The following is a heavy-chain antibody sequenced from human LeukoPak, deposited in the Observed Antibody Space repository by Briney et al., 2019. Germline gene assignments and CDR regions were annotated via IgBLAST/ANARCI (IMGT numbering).Heavy chain of an antibody. CDR1: GFTFNIYE. J-gene: IGHJ5*02. V-gene: IGHV3-48*03. CDR3: ARGDWWATTIVDL. CDR2: TSTSDSTI. D-gene: IGHD1-26*01. Sequence: PGGSLRLSCAASGFTFNIYEFNWVRQAPGKGLEWVSYTSTSDSTIYYADSVKGRFTISRDNAKNSLYLQMNSLRLEDTAIYYCARGDWWATTIVDLWGQGTLVTVSS.